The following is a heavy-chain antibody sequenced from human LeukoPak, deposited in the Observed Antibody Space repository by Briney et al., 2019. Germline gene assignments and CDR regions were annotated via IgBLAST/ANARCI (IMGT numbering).Heavy chain of an antibody. V-gene: IGHV3-64D*09. Sequence: GGSLRLSCSASGFTFSRYAMHWVRQAPGKGLEYVSGVNDNGGRTHYGDSVKGRFSISRDNSKNTPHLQMSTLRAEDTALYYCVKDVGGSYAFDYWGQGILVTVAS. CDR1: GFTFSRYA. CDR2: VNDNGGRT. CDR3: VKDVGGSYAFDY. J-gene: IGHJ4*02. D-gene: IGHD1-26*01.